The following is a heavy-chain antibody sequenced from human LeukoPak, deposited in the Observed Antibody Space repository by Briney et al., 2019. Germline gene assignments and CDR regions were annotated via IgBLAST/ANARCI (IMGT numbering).Heavy chain of an antibody. D-gene: IGHD3-10*01. CDR1: GDSISTYY. J-gene: IGHJ4*02. Sequence: SETLSLTCTVSGDSISTYYWSWIRQPPGKGLEGIGYIYYRVTSDYNPSLKSRVTMSVDMSPRQISLKLSSVIAADTAVYYCARAVGGDGSGSLWGPGTLVTVSS. CDR2: IYYRVTS. CDR3: ARAVGGDGSGSL. V-gene: IGHV4-59*01.